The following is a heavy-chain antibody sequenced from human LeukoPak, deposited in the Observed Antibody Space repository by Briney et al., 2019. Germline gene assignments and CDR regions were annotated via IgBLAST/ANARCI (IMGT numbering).Heavy chain of an antibody. CDR3: ARAGHYYDSSGYYCDY. D-gene: IGHD3-22*01. Sequence: ASVTVSCKASGYTFTSYGISWVRQAPGQGLEWMGWISAYNGNTNYAQKLQGRVTMTTDTSTSTAYMELRSLRSDDTAVYYCARAGHYYDSSGYYCDYWGQGTLVTVSS. CDR2: ISAYNGNT. J-gene: IGHJ4*02. V-gene: IGHV1-18*01. CDR1: GYTFTSYG.